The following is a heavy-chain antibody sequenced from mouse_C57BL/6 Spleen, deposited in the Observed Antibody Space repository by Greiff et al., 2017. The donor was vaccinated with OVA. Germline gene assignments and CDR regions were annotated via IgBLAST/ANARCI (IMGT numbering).Heavy chain of an antibody. CDR1: GYTFTDYY. V-gene: IGHV1-26*01. CDR3: ARGDGYYSFYFDY. D-gene: IGHD2-3*01. Sequence: VQLQQSGPELVKPGASVKISCKASGYTFTDYYMNWVKQSPGKSLEWIGDINPYNGGTSYNQKFKGKATLTVDKSSSTAYMELRSLTSEDSAVYYCARGDGYYSFYFDYWGQGTTLTVSS. J-gene: IGHJ2*01. CDR2: INPYNGGT.